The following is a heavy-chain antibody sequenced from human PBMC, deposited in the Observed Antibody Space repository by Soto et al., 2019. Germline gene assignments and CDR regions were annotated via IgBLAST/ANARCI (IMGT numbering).Heavy chain of an antibody. J-gene: IGHJ4*02. CDR1: EDSIKKYF. Sequence: PSETLSLTCSVSEDSIKKYFWTWIRQPPGKGLEWIGYVFHTGTTSYNPSLKRRLSISVDTSKGRFSLNLTSVTEADTALYFCARGALFSSGYFAADSWGQGALVTVSS. CDR3: ARGALFSSGYFAADS. CDR2: VFHTGTT. D-gene: IGHD3-3*01. V-gene: IGHV4-59*01.